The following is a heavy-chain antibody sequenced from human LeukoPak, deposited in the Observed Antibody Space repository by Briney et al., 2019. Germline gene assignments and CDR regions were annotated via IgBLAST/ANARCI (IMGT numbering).Heavy chain of an antibody. V-gene: IGHV3-7*01. CDR1: GFTFSSYW. CDR2: IKKDGIEK. D-gene: IGHD2-2*01. Sequence: GRSLRLSCAASGFTFSSYWMSWVRQAPGKGLEWVANIKKDGIEKYYVESVKGRFTISRDNAKNSLYLQMNSLRAEDTAVYYCARGRYSSRSGGYYFDIWGQGILVTVSS. CDR3: ARGRYSSRSGGYYFDI. J-gene: IGHJ4*02.